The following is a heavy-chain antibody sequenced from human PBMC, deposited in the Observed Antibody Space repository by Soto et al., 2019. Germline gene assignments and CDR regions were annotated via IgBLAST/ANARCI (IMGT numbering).Heavy chain of an antibody. CDR1: GYTFTRYD. Sequence: ASVKVSCKASGYTFTRYDINWVRQATGQGLEWMGWMNPNSGNTGYAQKFQGRVTMTRNTSISTAYMELSSLRSEDTAVYYCARTYYDFWSGYYQGGGSCCYYYMDVWGKGTTVTVSS. V-gene: IGHV1-8*01. CDR3: ARTYYDFWSGYYQGGGSCCYYYMDV. D-gene: IGHD3-3*01. CDR2: MNPNSGNT. J-gene: IGHJ6*03.